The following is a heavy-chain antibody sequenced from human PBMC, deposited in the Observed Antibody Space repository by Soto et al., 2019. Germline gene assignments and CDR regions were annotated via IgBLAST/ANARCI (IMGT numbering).Heavy chain of an antibody. V-gene: IGHV5-51*01. CDR3: ARPRSFTLGCYYDGMDV. CDR2: IYPGDSDT. CDR1: GYSFASYW. D-gene: IGHD6-6*01. J-gene: IGHJ6*02. Sequence: GESLKISCQGSGYSFASYWIGWVRQMPGKDLEWMGIIYPGDSDTRYSPSFQGQVTISADKSLRTAYLQWTSLKASDTALSYCARPRSFTLGCYYDGMDVWGQGTTVTVSS.